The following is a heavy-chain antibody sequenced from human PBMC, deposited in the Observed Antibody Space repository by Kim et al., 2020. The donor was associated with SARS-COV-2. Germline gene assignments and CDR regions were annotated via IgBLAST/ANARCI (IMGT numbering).Heavy chain of an antibody. CDR3: ARVSMVRGVIITYHGAFDI. CDR2: INWNGGNT. V-gene: IGHV3-20*04. J-gene: IGHJ3*02. Sequence: GGSLGLSCAASGFTFDDYGMSWVRQAPGKGLEWVSGINWNGGNTGYADSVKGRFTISRDNAKNSLYLQMNILRAEDTALYYCARVSMVRGVIITYHGAFDIWGQGTMVTVSS. D-gene: IGHD3-10*01. CDR1: GFTFDDYG.